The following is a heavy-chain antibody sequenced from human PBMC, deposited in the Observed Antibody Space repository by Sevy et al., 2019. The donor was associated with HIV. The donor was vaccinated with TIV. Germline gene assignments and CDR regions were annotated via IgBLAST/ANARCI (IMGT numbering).Heavy chain of an antibody. CDR2: INTEGGST. CDR1: GFTFSSYW. CDR3: ARGSRGTVDV. V-gene: IGHV3-74*01. D-gene: IGHD1-26*01. Sequence: GGSLRLSCAASGFTFSSYWMHWVRQAPGKGLLWVSRINTEGGSTNYAESVKGRFTISRDNAKNTLYMQMNSLGAEDTAEYYCARGSRGTVDVWGQGATVTVSS. J-gene: IGHJ6*02.